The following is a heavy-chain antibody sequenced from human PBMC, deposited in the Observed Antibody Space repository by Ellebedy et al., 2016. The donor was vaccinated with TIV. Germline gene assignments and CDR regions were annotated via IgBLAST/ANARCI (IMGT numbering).Heavy chain of an antibody. CDR2: IETTGDT. CDR3: ARGDFSDGGGYRGALGIDY. V-gene: IGHV3-13*01. CDR1: GFTFSNYD. Sequence: GESLKISXTASGFTFSNYDMHWVRQATGKGLEWVSGIETTGDTYYLDSVKGRFTISRENARDSLFLHMNSLTAGDTAVYYCARGDFSDGGGYRGALGIDYWGQGTLVTVSS. D-gene: IGHD3-22*01. J-gene: IGHJ4*02.